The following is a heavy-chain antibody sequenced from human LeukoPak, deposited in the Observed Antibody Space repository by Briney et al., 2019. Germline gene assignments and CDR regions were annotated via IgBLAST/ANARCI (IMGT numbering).Heavy chain of an antibody. CDR1: GGSISSYY. Sequence: SETLSLTCTVSGGSISSYYWSWIRQPPGKGLEWIGYIYYSGSTNYNPSLKSRVTISVDTSKNQFSLKLSSVTAADTVVYYCAKTYYDILTGYGGPYYMDVWGKGTTVTVSS. V-gene: IGHV4-59*01. J-gene: IGHJ6*03. CDR2: IYYSGST. CDR3: AKTYYDILTGYGGPYYMDV. D-gene: IGHD3-9*01.